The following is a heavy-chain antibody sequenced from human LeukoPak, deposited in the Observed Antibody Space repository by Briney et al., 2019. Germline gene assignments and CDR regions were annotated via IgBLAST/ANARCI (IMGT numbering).Heavy chain of an antibody. D-gene: IGHD3-9*01. Sequence: SETLSLTCTVSGGSISSYYWSWIRQPPGKGLEWIGYIYYNGSTNYNPSLKSRVTISVDTSKNQFSLKLSSVTAADTAVYYCARREERYDILTGYPRRDAFDIWGQGTMVTVSS. V-gene: IGHV4-59*01. J-gene: IGHJ3*02. CDR3: ARREERYDILTGYPRRDAFDI. CDR2: IYYNGST. CDR1: GGSISSYY.